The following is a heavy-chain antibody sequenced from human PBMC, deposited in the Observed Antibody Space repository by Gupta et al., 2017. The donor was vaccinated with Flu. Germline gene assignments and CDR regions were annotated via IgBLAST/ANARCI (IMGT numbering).Heavy chain of an antibody. CDR2: IWYDGSNK. Sequence: QVQLVESGGGVVQPGRSLGLSCAASGFTFSSYAMHWVRQAPGKGLEWVAGIWYDGSNKYYADSVKGRFTISRDNSKNTLYLQMNSLRGEDTAVYYCARVEAGNAAADRYYYYGMDVWGQGTTVTVS. CDR1: GFTFSSYA. CDR3: ARVEAGNAAADRYYYYGMDV. J-gene: IGHJ6*02. D-gene: IGHD6-13*01. V-gene: IGHV3-33*01.